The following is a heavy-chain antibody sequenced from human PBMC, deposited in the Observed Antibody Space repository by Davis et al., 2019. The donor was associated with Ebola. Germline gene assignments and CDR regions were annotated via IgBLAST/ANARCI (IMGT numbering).Heavy chain of an antibody. Sequence: GESLKIPCRGAGYNLAFYWIAWVRQMPGRGLEWMGIIHPGVYPGGPTPEYSPSFQGQVTISVDKSISTAYLQLNSLKASDTAIYYCARPKYSSSLYDAFDIWGQGTQVIVSS. D-gene: IGHD6-13*01. CDR2: IHPGVYPGGPTP. V-gene: IGHV5-51*01. J-gene: IGHJ3*02. CDR3: ARPKYSSSLYDAFDI. CDR1: GYNLAFYW.